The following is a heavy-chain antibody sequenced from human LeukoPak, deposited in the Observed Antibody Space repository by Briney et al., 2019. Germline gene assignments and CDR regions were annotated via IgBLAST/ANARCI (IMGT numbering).Heavy chain of an antibody. Sequence: ASVKVSCKASGYTFTSYYMHWVRQAPGQGLEWMGIINPSGGSTSYAQKFQGRVTMTRDTSTSTVYMELSSLRSEDTAVYYCARAHLYDFPVACLDVWGKGTTVTVSP. V-gene: IGHV1-46*03. J-gene: IGHJ6*04. CDR3: ARAHLYDFPVACLDV. CDR1: GYTFTSYY. D-gene: IGHD3-3*01. CDR2: INPSGGST.